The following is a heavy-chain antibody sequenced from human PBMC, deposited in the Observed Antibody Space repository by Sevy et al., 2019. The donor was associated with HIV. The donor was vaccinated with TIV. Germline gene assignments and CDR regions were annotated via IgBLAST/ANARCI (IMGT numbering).Heavy chain of an antibody. J-gene: IGHJ6*02. CDR3: ARDGRYCSTSSCCLGYYAMDV. D-gene: IGHD2-2*01. CDR2: INSNNNGT. Sequence: ASVKVSCKASGYTFTDYFMHWVRQAPGQGLEWMGWINSNNNGTNYAQKFQGRVTMTRDTSINTAYMELRGLRYDDTAVYYCARDGRYCSTSSCCLGYYAMDVWGQGTTVTVSS. CDR1: GYTFTDYF. V-gene: IGHV1-2*02.